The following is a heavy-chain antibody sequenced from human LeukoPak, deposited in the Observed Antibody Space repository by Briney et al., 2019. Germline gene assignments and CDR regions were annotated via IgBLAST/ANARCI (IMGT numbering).Heavy chain of an antibody. D-gene: IGHD3-10*01. CDR1: GFTFSSYS. V-gene: IGHV3-21*01. CDR2: IISSSSYT. J-gene: IGHJ5*02. CDR3: ARCNGSGNYRSEGNWFDP. Sequence: PGGSLRLSCAASGFTFSSYSMNWVRQAPGKGLEWVSSIISSSSYTYYADSVKGGFTISRDNAKNSLYLQMNSLRAEDTAVYYCARCNGSGNYRSEGNWFDPWGQGTLVTVSS.